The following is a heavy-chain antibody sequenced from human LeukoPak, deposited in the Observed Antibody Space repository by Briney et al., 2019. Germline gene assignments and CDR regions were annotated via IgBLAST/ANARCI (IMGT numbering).Heavy chain of an antibody. CDR3: ARDKVVGATNFDY. CDR1: GLTFSSYW. J-gene: IGHJ4*02. CDR2: IKQDGSEK. V-gene: IGHV3-7*03. D-gene: IGHD1-26*01. Sequence: GGSLRLSCAASGLTFSSYWMSWVRQAPGKGLEWVANIKQDGSEKYYVDSVKGRFTISRDNAKNSLYLEMNSLRGEDTAVYFCARDKVVGATNFDYWGQGTLVTVSS.